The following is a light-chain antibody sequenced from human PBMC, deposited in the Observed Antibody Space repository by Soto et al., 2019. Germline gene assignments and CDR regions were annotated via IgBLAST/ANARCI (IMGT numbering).Light chain of an antibody. V-gene: IGLV1-40*01. CDR3: QSYELSRSAYV. CDR1: SSNIGAGHD. Sequence: QSVLTQPPSVSGAPGQRVTISCTGSSSNIGAGHDVHWYQQFPGTAPQLLIFGNNNRPSGVPDRFSGSKSGSSASLAITGLQAEDEADLYCQSYELSRSAYVFGNGNKVTVL. CDR2: GNN. J-gene: IGLJ1*01.